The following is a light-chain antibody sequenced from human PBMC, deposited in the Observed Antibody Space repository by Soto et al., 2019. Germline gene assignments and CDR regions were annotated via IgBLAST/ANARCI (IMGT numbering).Light chain of an antibody. Sequence: EIVLTQSPGTLSLSPGERATLSCRASQSFSSTYLAWYQQKPGQAPRLLIYGASSRATGIPDRFSGGGSGTDFSLTISSLQPEDFATYYCQQYNIGYTFGQGTRLDIK. J-gene: IGKJ2*01. CDR3: QQYNIGYT. CDR2: GAS. CDR1: QSFSSTY. V-gene: IGKV3-20*01.